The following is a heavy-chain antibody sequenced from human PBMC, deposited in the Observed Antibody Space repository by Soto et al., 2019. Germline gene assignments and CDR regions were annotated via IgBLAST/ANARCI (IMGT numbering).Heavy chain of an antibody. D-gene: IGHD3-22*01. J-gene: IGHJ4*02. Sequence: QVQLVQSGADVKKPGASVKVSCKASGYTFTNNGLSWVRQAPGQGLEWIGWISAYNGNTNYAQKFQGRVTMTPDTSTSTAYMELRSLRSDDTAVYYCARLGSYESFDYWGQGTLVTVSS. CDR3: ARLGSYESFDY. CDR1: GYTFTNNG. V-gene: IGHV1-18*01. CDR2: ISAYNGNT.